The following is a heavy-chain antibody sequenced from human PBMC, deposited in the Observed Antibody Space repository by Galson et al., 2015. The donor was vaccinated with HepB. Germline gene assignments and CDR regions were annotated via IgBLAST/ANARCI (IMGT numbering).Heavy chain of an antibody. D-gene: IGHD6-19*01. CDR1: GFTFSNSA. J-gene: IGHJ4*02. CDR2: IVNSGAIT. Sequence: SLRLSCAASGFTFSNSAMSWVRQAPGKGLEWVSSIVNSGAITSYADPVKGRFSISRDNSKNTVYLQMNSLRAEDTAVYYCAKQWLGFDYWGQGTLVTVSS. V-gene: IGHV3-23*01. CDR3: AKQWLGFDY.